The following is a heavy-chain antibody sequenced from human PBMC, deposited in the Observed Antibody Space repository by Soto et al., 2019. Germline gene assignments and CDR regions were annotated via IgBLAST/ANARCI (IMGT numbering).Heavy chain of an antibody. D-gene: IGHD3-3*01. CDR2: ISSSSSAI. J-gene: IGHJ3*02. V-gene: IGHV3-48*02. Sequence: GGSLRLSCAASGFTFSSYSMNWVRQAPGKGLEWVSYISSSSSAIYYADSVKGRFTISRDNAKNSLYLQMNSLRDEDTAVHYCARTLEWRHPAFDIWGQGTMVTVSS. CDR1: GFTFSSYS. CDR3: ARTLEWRHPAFDI.